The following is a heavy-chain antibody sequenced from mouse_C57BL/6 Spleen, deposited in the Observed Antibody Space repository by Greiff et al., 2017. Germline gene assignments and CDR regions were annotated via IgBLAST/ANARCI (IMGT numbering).Heavy chain of an antibody. Sequence: QVQLQQSGPELVKPGASVKISCKASGYAFSSSWMNWVKQRPGKGLEWIGRIYPGDGDTNYNGKFKGKATLTADKSSSTAYMQLSSLTSEDSAVYCCASPYYGSSYGCFDVWGTGTTVTVSS. CDR1: GYAFSSSW. V-gene: IGHV1-82*01. CDR2: IYPGDGDT. CDR3: ASPYYGSSYGCFDV. J-gene: IGHJ1*03. D-gene: IGHD1-1*01.